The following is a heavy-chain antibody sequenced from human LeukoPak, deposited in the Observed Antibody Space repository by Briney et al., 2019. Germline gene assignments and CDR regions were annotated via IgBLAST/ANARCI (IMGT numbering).Heavy chain of an antibody. Sequence: PSETLSLTCAVYGGSFSGYYWSWIRQPPGKGLEWIGEINHSGSTNYNPSLKSRVTISVDTSKNQFSLKLSSVTAADTAVYYCAREAQDSSGYYYVGAFDIWGQGTMVIVSS. D-gene: IGHD3-22*01. CDR2: INHSGST. V-gene: IGHV4-34*01. J-gene: IGHJ3*02. CDR1: GGSFSGYY. CDR3: AREAQDSSGYYYVGAFDI.